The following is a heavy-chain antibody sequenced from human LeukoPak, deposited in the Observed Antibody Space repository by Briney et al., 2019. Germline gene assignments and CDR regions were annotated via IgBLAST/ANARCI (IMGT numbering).Heavy chain of an antibody. D-gene: IGHD6-13*01. J-gene: IGHJ6*02. V-gene: IGHV4-59*12. CDR2: IYYSGST. CDR1: GGSISSYY. Sequence: SETLSLTCTVSGGSISSYYWSWIRQPPGKGLEWIGYIYYSGSTNYNPSLKSRVIISVDTSKNQFSLKLSSVTAADTAVYYCAREERYSSSWGRYYYYGMDVWGRGTTVTVSS. CDR3: AREERYSSSWGRYYYYGMDV.